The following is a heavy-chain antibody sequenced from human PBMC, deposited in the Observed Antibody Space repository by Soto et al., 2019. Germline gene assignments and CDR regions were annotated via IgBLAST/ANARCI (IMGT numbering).Heavy chain of an antibody. CDR1: GGSISSSSYY. V-gene: IGHV4-39*01. CDR3: ARQEYYYGSGSLPYYYMDV. D-gene: IGHD3-10*01. J-gene: IGHJ6*03. CDR2: IYYSGST. Sequence: QLQLQESGPGLVKPSETLSLTCTVSGGSISSSSYYWGWIRQPPGKGLEWIGSIYYSGSTYYNPSLKSRVTISVETSKIQLSLKLSSVTAADTAVYYCARQEYYYGSGSLPYYYMDVWGKGTTVTVSS.